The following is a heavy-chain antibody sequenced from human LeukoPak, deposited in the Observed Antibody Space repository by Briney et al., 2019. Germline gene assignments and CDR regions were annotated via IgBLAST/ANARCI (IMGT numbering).Heavy chain of an antibody. CDR1: EFTFSSYA. CDR2: IVGSGPTT. V-gene: IGHV3-23*01. D-gene: IGHD3-3*01. Sequence: GGSLRLSCAGAEFTFSSYAMSWVRQAPGKGLEWVSAIVGSGPTTYYADSAKGRFTISRDNSKNTLYLQMSSLRAEDTAVYYCAKDSTIFGAKTHFDYWGQGTLVTVSS. J-gene: IGHJ4*02. CDR3: AKDSTIFGAKTHFDY.